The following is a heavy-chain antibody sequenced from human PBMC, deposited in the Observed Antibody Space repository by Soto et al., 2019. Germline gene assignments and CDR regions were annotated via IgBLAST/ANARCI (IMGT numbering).Heavy chain of an antibody. CDR3: PQMGDAGGDYPDY. D-gene: IGHD3-16*01. V-gene: IGHV3-23*01. J-gene: IGHJ4*02. Sequence: EVQLLVSGGGLAQPGGSLRLSCAASGFTFSKYAMTWVRQAPGKGLECVSGVSGSGDSTHYADSVKGRFTISRDNSKNTLYLKMNSLRAEDTAVYYCPQMGDAGGDYPDYWGQGTLVTVSS. CDR2: VSGSGDST. CDR1: GFTFSKYA.